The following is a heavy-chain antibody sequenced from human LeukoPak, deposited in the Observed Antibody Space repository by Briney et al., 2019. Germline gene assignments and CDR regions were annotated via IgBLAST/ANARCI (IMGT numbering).Heavy chain of an antibody. D-gene: IGHD6-19*01. V-gene: IGHV4-59*01. CDR1: GGSFSGYY. CDR3: ARTEEGYSSGNLDY. CDR2: IYYSGST. J-gene: IGHJ4*02. Sequence: SETLSLTCAVYGGSFSGYYWSWIRQPPGKGLEWIGYIYYSGSTNYNPSLKSRVTISVDTSKNQFSLKLSSVTAADTAVYYCARTEEGYSSGNLDYWGQGTLVTVSS.